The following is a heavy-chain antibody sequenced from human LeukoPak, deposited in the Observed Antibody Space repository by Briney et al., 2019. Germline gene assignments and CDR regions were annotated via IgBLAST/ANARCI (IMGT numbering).Heavy chain of an antibody. V-gene: IGHV4-34*01. CDR1: GGSFSGYY. D-gene: IGHD3-10*01. CDR3: ARARGAYYGSGNYYPSPSYFDY. J-gene: IGHJ4*02. CDR2: INHSGST. Sequence: SETLSLTCAVYGGSFSGYYWSWIRQPPGKGLEWIGEINHSGSTNYNPSLKSRVTISVDTSKNQFSLKLSSVTAADMAVYYCARARGAYYGSGNYYPSPSYFDYWGQGTLVTVSS.